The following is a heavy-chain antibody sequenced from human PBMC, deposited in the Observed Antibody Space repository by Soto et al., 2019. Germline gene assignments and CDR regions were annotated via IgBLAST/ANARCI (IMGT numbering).Heavy chain of an antibody. Sequence: GAPRLSCAAPGFTFCSYLVSWGRPAPGEGGEGVANIKQDGSEKYYVDSVKGRFTISRDNAKNSLYLQMNSLRAEDTAVYYCARAQYSGYDVPDYYYYYMDVWGKGTTVTVSS. D-gene: IGHD5-12*01. CDR3: ARAQYSGYDVPDYYYYYMDV. CDR1: GFTFCSYL. J-gene: IGHJ6*03. CDR2: IKQDGSEK. V-gene: IGHV3-7*01.